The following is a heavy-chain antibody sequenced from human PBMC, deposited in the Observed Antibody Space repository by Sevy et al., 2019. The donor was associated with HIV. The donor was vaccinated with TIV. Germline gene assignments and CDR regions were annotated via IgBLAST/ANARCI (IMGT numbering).Heavy chain of an antibody. Sequence: GGSLRLSCAASGFTFSDHYMEWVRQAPGKGLEWVGRTRNKADSYTTEYAASVKGRFTISRDDSKNSLYLQMNSLKTEDTAVYYCATNAGLAAAGRVFDYWGQGTLVTVSS. V-gene: IGHV3-72*01. D-gene: IGHD6-13*01. CDR3: ATNAGLAAAGRVFDY. J-gene: IGHJ4*02. CDR2: TRNKADSYTT. CDR1: GFTFSDHY.